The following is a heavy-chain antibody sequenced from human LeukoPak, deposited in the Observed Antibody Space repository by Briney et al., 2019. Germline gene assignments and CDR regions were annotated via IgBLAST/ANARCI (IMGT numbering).Heavy chain of an antibody. J-gene: IGHJ6*03. D-gene: IGHD1-1*01. CDR2: IYDSGTT. CDR3: ARVSWFPGTSYYYMDV. V-gene: IGHV4-59*01. Sequence: SETLSLTCTVSGGSISSYYWSWIRQPPGKGLEWFGYIYDSGTTNYNPSLKSRVTISVDTSKNQFSLKLSSVTAADTAVYYCARVSWFPGTSYYYMDVWGKGTTVTVSS. CDR1: GGSISSYY.